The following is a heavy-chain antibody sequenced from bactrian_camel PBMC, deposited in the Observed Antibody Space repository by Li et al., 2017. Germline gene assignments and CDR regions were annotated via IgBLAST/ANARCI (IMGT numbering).Heavy chain of an antibody. CDR3: AAEPRGRLDSWFPLDAHEYNS. J-gene: IGHJ4*01. CDR2: VSEGSGTT. CDR1: GYAGTINS. Sequence: HVQLVESGGGSVQAGGTLNLSCTASGYAGTINSMGWFRQAPGKSRQGVASVSEGSGTTYYADSVKGRFTISYDDNANTLYLEMNALKPEDTAMYYCAAEPRGRLDSWFPLDAHEYNSCGQGTQVTVS. D-gene: IGHD2*01. V-gene: IGHV3-3*01.